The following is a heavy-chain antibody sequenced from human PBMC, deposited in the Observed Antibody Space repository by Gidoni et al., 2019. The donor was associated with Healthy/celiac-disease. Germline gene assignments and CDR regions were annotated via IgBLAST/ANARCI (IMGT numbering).Heavy chain of an antibody. D-gene: IGHD2-15*01. CDR2: INHSGST. J-gene: IGHJ4*02. V-gene: IGHV4-34*01. CDR3: ARATGGSCYYY. CDR1: GGSFGGYY. Sequence: QVQLQQWGAGLLKPSETLSLTCAVYGGSFGGYYWSWIRQPPGKGLEWIGEINHSGSTNYNPSLKSRVTISVDTSKNQFSLKLSSVTAADTAVYYCARATGGSCYYYWGQGTLVTVSS.